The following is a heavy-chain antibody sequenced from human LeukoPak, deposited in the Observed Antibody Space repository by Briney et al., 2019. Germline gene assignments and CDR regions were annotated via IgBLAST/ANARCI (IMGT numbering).Heavy chain of an antibody. D-gene: IGHD3-9*01. CDR3: ARWGQNYDILTGYYKGFDY. J-gene: IGHJ4*02. CDR2: IIPIFGTA. CDR1: GGTFSSYA. V-gene: IGHV1-69*05. Sequence: SVKVSCKASGGTFSSYAISWVRQAPRQGLEWMGGIIPIFGTANYAQKFQGRVTITTDESTSTAYMELSSLRSEDTAVYYCARWGQNYDILTGYYKGFDYWGQGTLVTVSS.